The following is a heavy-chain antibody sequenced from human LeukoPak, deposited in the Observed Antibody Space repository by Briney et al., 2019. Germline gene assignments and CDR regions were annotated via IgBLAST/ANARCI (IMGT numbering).Heavy chain of an antibody. CDR2: NNGDGSTT. V-gene: IGHV3-74*01. CDR1: GFSLSGYW. J-gene: IGHJ5*02. D-gene: IGHD2-15*01. CDR3: ARDPRNVGLAP. Sequence: GGSLRLSCVASGFSLSGYWMYWVRQAPGKGLMYISRNNGDGSTTNYANVVKGRFTMSRDNVKNTLYLQMNSLRVEDTAVYYCARDPRNVGLAPWGQGTLVTVSS.